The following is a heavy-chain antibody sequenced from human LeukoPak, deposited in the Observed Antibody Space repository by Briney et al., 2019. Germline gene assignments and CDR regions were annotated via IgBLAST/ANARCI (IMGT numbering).Heavy chain of an antibody. D-gene: IGHD4-17*01. CDR3: ARRAYGAPDY. CDR2: INAGNGNT. V-gene: IGHV1-3*01. CDR1: GYMFNNFG. J-gene: IGHJ4*02. Sequence: ASVKVSCKASGYMFNNFGISWVRQAPGQGLEWMGWINAGNGNTKYSQKFQGRVTITRDTSASTAYMELSSLRSEDTAVYYCARRAYGAPDYWGQGTLVTVSS.